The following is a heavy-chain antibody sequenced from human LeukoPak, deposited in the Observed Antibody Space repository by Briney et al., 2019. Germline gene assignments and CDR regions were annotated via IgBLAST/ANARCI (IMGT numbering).Heavy chain of an antibody. CDR1: GDSLSSNSAA. V-gene: IGHV6-1*01. D-gene: IGHD6-6*01. Sequence: SQTLSLTCAISGDSLSSNSAAWNCIRQSPSRGLEWLGRTYYRAKWYNGYAVSVKSRITIKPDTSKNQFSLQLNSVTPEDTAVYYCAREDDIAARNYYFDYWGQGTLVTVSS. CDR3: AREDDIAARNYYFDY. CDR2: TYYRAKWYN. J-gene: IGHJ4*02.